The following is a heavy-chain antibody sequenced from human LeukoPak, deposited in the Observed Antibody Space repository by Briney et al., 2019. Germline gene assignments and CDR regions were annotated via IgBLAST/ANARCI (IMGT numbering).Heavy chain of an antibody. J-gene: IGHJ4*02. D-gene: IGHD3-3*01. CDR2: ISSSSSTI. CDR1: GFTFSSYS. V-gene: IGHV3-48*01. CDR3: ARASYDSWSGYYPIDY. Sequence: GGSLRLSCAASGFTFSSYSMNWVRQAPGKGLEWVSYISSSSSTIYYADSVKGRFTISRDNAKNSLYLQMNSLRAEDTAVYYCARASYDSWSGYYPIDYWGQGTLVTVSS.